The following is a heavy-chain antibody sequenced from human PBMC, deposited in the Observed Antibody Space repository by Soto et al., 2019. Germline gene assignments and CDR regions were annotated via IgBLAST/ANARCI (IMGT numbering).Heavy chain of an antibody. CDR3: AKDRDIVVVVAALQH. D-gene: IGHD2-15*01. CDR2: ISYDGSNK. J-gene: IGHJ1*01. Sequence: QVQLVESGGGVVQPGRSLRLSCAASGFTFSSYGIHWVRRAPGKGLEWVAVISYDGSNKYYADSVKGRFTISRDNSKNTLYLQMNSLRAEDTAVYYCAKDRDIVVVVAALQHWGQGTLVTVSS. CDR1: GFTFSSYG. V-gene: IGHV3-30*18.